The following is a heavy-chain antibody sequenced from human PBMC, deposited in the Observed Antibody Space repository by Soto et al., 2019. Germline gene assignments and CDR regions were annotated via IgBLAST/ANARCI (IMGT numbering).Heavy chain of an antibody. CDR1: GGTFSSYA. J-gene: IGHJ6*02. D-gene: IGHD4-17*01. CDR3: AGGTKTTVTPSYYYYGMDV. CDR2: IIPIFGTA. Sequence: SVKVSCEASGGTFSSYAISWVRQAPGQGLEWMGGIIPIFGTANYAQKFQGRVTITADKSTSTAYMELSSLRSEDTAVYYCAGGTKTTVTPSYYYYGMDVWGQGTTVTVSS. V-gene: IGHV1-69*06.